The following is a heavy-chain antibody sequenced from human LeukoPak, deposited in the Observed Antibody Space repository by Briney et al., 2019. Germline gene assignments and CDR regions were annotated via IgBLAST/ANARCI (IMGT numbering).Heavy chain of an antibody. D-gene: IGHD1-14*01. CDR2: IYYSGST. CDR1: GGSISSYY. Sequence: SETLSLTCTVSGGSISSYYWSWIRQPPGKGLEWIGYIYYSGSTNYNPSLKSRVTISVDTSKNQFSLKLSSVTAADTAVYYCASCLGNRGAFDIWGQGTMVTVSS. J-gene: IGHJ3*02. CDR3: ASCLGNRGAFDI. V-gene: IGHV4-59*01.